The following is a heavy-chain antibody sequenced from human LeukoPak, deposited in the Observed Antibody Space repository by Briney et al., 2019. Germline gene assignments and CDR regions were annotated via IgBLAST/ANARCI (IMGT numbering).Heavy chain of an antibody. V-gene: IGHV3-33*01. CDR3: ARDDILTGYTIDY. D-gene: IGHD3-9*01. Sequence: PGGSLRLSCAVSGFTFRDYGMHWVREAPGKGLGWVALIWHDGSHRYYADSVKGRITISRDDSKNTLYLQMNSLRAEDRAMYYCARDDILTGYTIDYWGQGTLVTVSS. J-gene: IGHJ4*02. CDR2: IWHDGSHR. CDR1: GFTFRDYG.